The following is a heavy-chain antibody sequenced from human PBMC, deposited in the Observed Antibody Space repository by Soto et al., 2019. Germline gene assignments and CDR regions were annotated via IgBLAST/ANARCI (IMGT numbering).Heavy chain of an antibody. D-gene: IGHD1-1*01. CDR2: MSHSGGT. J-gene: IGHJ3*02. V-gene: IGHV4-34*01. CDR1: GGFVSSGSYY. CDR3: ARVERGTATTVVDAFDI. Sequence: QVQLQQWGAGLLKPSETLSLTCVVYGGFVSSGSYYWSWIRQPRGEGLEWIGEMSHSGGTHFNPLLKTRDTISVDTSKNQFSLKMSSVTAADTALYYCARVERGTATTVVDAFDIWGPGTMVTVSS.